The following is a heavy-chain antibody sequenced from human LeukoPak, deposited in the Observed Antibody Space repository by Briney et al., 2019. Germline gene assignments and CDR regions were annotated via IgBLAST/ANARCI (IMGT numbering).Heavy chain of an antibody. V-gene: IGHV3-74*01. J-gene: IGHJ6*02. CDR1: GSTLSNSW. CDR2: ISSGGGSR. D-gene: IGHD1-7*01. CDR3: ARDSGTQGPYYYGLDV. Sequence: GGSLRLSCAASGSTLSNSWMHWVRQVPGRGLVWVSRISSGGGSRDYADSVKGRFTISRDNAKTTPYLQMNSLRPEVTAAYYCARDSGTQGPYYYGLDVWGQGTTVTVSS.